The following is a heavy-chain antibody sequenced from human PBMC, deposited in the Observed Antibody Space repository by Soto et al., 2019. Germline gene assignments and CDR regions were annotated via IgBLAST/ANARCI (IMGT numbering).Heavy chain of an antibody. Sequence: EVQLLESGGDLVQPGGSLRLSCAGSGFTFRSYHMTWVRRPPGKGLEWVSSIDYGGDRTYYADSVRGRFTISRDNSKNTLYLQMNSLRDEDTAAYYCARDATVEVAADDYWGQGTLVTVSS. V-gene: IGHV3-23*01. CDR1: GFTFRSYH. CDR3: ARDATVEVAADDY. D-gene: IGHD6-19*01. CDR2: IDYGGDRT. J-gene: IGHJ4*02.